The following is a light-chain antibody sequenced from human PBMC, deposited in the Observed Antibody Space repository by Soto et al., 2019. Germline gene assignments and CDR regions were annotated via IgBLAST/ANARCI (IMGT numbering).Light chain of an antibody. Sequence: QSVLTRPPSASGSPGQSVTISCTGTSSDVGGYNYVSWYQQHPGKAPKLMIYEVSKRPSGVPDRFSGSKSGNTASLTVSGLQAEDEADYYCSSYAGSNTYVVFGGGTQLTVL. CDR1: SSDVGGYNY. CDR2: EVS. V-gene: IGLV2-8*01. J-gene: IGLJ2*01. CDR3: SSYAGSNTYVV.